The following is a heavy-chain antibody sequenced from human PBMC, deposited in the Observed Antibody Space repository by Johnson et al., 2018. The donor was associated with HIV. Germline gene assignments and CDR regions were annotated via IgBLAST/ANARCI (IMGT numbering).Heavy chain of an antibody. CDR1: GFTFSSYA. Sequence: QVQVVESGGGLVQPGESLRLSCAASGFTFSSYAMSWVRQAPGKGLDWVAVISYDGSKKYYADSVRGRFPISRDNSKNTLYLQMNSLRDEDTAVYYCARGEDYGGNFGALDIWGQGTMVTVSS. CDR2: ISYDGSKK. D-gene: IGHD4-23*01. V-gene: IGHV3-30-3*01. CDR3: ARGEDYGGNFGALDI. J-gene: IGHJ3*02.